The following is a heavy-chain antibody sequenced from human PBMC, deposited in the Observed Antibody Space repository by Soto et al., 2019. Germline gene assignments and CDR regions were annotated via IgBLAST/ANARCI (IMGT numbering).Heavy chain of an antibody. CDR2: ISYDGSNK. CDR3: ARAQSGYPSLYYYYYGMYV. D-gene: IGHD3-3*01. Sequence: GGSLRLSCAASGFTFSSYGMHWVRQAPGKGLEWVAVISYDGSNKYYADSVKGRFTISRDNSKNTLYLQMNSLRAEDTAVYYCARAQSGYPSLYYYYYGMYVWGQGTTVTVSS. CDR1: GFTFSSYG. J-gene: IGHJ6*02. V-gene: IGHV3-30*03.